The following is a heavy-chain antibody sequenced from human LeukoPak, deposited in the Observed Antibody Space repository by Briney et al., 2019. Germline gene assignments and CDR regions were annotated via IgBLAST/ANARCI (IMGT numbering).Heavy chain of an antibody. CDR1: GGSISSGDYY. V-gene: IGHV4-30-4*01. CDR3: ARVGGTYYYDSSGSIDY. Sequence: SETLSLTCTVSGGSISSGDYYWSWIRQPPGKGLEWTGYIYYSGSTYYNPSLKSRVTISVDTSKNQFSLKLSSVTAADTAVYYCARVGGTYYYDSSGSIDYWGQGTLVTVSS. CDR2: IYYSGST. D-gene: IGHD3-22*01. J-gene: IGHJ4*02.